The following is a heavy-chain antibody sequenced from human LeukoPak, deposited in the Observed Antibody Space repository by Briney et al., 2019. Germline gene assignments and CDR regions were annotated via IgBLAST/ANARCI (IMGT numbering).Heavy chain of an antibody. V-gene: IGHV4-34*01. CDR1: GGSFSGYY. Sequence: SETLSLTCAVYGGSFSGYYWSWIRQPPGKGLEWIGEINHSGSTNYNPSLKSRVTISVDTSKNQFSLKLSSVIAADTAVYYCARHFTDSSGYYYDTDYWGQGTLVTVSS. CDR3: ARHFTDSSGYYYDTDY. D-gene: IGHD3-22*01. CDR2: INHSGST. J-gene: IGHJ4*02.